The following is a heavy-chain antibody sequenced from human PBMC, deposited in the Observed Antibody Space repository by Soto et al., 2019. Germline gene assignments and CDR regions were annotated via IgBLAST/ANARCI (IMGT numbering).Heavy chain of an antibody. J-gene: IGHJ4*02. D-gene: IGHD2-2*01. CDR3: AKGYCSSTSCYEEPIDY. V-gene: IGHV3-23*01. Sequence: GGSLRLSCAASGFTFSSYAMSWVRQAPGKGLEWVSAISGSGGSTYYADSVKGRFTISRDNSKNTLYLQMNSLRAEDTAVYYCAKGYCSSTSCYEEPIDYWGQGTLVTVSS. CDR1: GFTFSSYA. CDR2: ISGSGGST.